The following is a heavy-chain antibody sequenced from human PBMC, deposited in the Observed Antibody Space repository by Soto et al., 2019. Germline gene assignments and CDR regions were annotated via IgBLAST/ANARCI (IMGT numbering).Heavy chain of an antibody. V-gene: IGHV3-21*01. Sequence: EVQLVESGGGLVKPGGSLRLSCAASGFTFSSYSMNWVRQAPGKGLEWVSSISSSSSYIYYADSVKGRFTISRDNAKNSLYLQMNSLRAEDTAVYYCARDIKSLWRQWLARGLDYWGQGTLVTVSS. CDR1: GFTFSSYS. CDR3: ARDIKSLWRQWLARGLDY. J-gene: IGHJ4*02. CDR2: ISSSSSYI. D-gene: IGHD6-19*01.